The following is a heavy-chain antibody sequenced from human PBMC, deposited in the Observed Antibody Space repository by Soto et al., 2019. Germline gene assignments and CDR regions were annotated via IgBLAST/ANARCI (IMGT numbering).Heavy chain of an antibody. J-gene: IGHJ4*02. CDR1: GYSFTDFF. CDR2: IVPASGGA. D-gene: IGHD5-12*01. CDR3: VREYSPGLFEY. V-gene: IGHV1-46*01. Sequence: ASVKVSCKASGYSFTDFFIHWVRQAPGQGLEWMGFIVPASGGAGYTEKFLGRISMTRDTSTTTVYMELSSLRSEDTAVYYCVREYSPGLFEYWGQGTLVTVSS.